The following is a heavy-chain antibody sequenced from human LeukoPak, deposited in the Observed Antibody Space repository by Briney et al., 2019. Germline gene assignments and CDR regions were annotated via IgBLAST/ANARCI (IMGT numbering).Heavy chain of an antibody. CDR2: ISATGGSI. V-gene: IGHV3-23*01. CDR3: AKGTGSFWYFDL. D-gene: IGHD1-26*01. CDR1: GFTFSSYA. Sequence: PGGSLRLSCAASGFTFSSYAMSWVRQAPGKGLEWVSTISATGGSIYYADSVRGRLTISRDNSKNTLYLQMNSLRTEDTAVYYCAKGTGSFWYFDLWGRGTLVTVSS. J-gene: IGHJ2*01.